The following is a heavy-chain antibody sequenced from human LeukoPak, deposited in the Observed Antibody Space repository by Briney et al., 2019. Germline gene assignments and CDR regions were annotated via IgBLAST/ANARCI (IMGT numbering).Heavy chain of an antibody. CDR2: ITSNGGST. CDR3: VRRLIAATGPCFDF. V-gene: IGHV3-64D*09. Sequence: GGSLRLSCSASGFTFSSYTMHWVRQAPGRGLEYVSGITSNGGSTYYPDSVKGRFTTSRDNSKNTLYLQMSSVRTEDTAVYYCVRRLIAATGPCFDFWGQGALVTVSS. J-gene: IGHJ4*02. D-gene: IGHD6-13*01. CDR1: GFTFSSYT.